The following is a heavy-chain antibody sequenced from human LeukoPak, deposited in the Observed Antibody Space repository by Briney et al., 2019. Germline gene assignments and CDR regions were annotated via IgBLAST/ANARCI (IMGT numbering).Heavy chain of an antibody. CDR3: ARDSRYCSSTSCYPWDWFDP. V-gene: IGHV1-24*01. J-gene: IGHJ5*02. CDR2: FDPEDGET. CDR1: GYTLTELS. Sequence: ASVKVSCKVSGYTLTELSMHWVRQAPGKGLEWMGGFDPEDGETIYAQKFQGRVTMTEDTSTDTAYMELSSLRSEDTAVYYCARDSRYCSSTSCYPWDWFDPWGQGTLVTVSS. D-gene: IGHD2-2*01.